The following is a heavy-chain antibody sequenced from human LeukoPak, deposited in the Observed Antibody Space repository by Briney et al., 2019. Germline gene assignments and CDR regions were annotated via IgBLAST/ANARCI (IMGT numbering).Heavy chain of an antibody. V-gene: IGHV1-18*01. CDR2: ISGYNGNT. D-gene: IGHD5-24*01. Sequence: ASVKVSCKPSGYTFTSYGISWVRQAAGQGLEWMGWISGYNGNTNYAQKFQGRVTMTTDTSTSTAYMELRSLTSDDTAVYYCARVLSRDGYNPRYWGQGTLVTVSS. J-gene: IGHJ4*02. CDR3: ARVLSRDGYNPRY. CDR1: GYTFTSYG.